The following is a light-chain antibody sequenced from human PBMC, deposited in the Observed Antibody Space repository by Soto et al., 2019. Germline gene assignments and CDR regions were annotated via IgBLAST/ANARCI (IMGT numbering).Light chain of an antibody. CDR1: SSDVGGYNY. J-gene: IGLJ2*01. Sequence: QSVLTQPASVSGSPDQSITISCTGTSSDVGGYNYVSWYQQHPGKAPKLMIYDVSNRPSGVSNRFSGSKSGNTASLTISGLQAEDEADYYCSSYTSSSTRVVFGGGTKLTVL. CDR3: SSYTSSSTRVV. CDR2: DVS. V-gene: IGLV2-14*01.